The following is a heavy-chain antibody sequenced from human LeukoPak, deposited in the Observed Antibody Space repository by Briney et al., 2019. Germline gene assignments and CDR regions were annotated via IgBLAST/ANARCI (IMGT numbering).Heavy chain of an antibody. CDR2: IYTSGST. V-gene: IGHV4-4*07. D-gene: IGHD3-16*01. CDR1: GGSISSYH. Sequence: SETLSLTCTVSGGSISSYHWSWIRQAAGKGLEWIGRIYTSGSTKYNPSLKSRVTMSVDTSKSQISLKLSSVTAADTAVYYCARAALMTTPTTDLYYFDYWGQGTLVTVSS. J-gene: IGHJ4*02. CDR3: ARAALMTTPTTDLYYFDY.